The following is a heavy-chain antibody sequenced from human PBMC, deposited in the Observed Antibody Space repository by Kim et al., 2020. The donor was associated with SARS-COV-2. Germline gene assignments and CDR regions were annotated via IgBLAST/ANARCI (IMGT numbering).Heavy chain of an antibody. J-gene: IGHJ5*02. CDR3: ATYPYFGSDEWFEP. D-gene: IGHD3-3*01. Sequence: GESLKISCKVSGDNFRNYWIAWVRQMPGKGLELMGLIYPGDSDIRYRPSFEGQVTLSVDTSVSTAYLQWATLKASDTAIYYCATYPYFGSDEWFEPGGQGTLVVVSS. V-gene: IGHV5-51*01. CDR2: IYPGDSDI. CDR1: GDNFRNYW.